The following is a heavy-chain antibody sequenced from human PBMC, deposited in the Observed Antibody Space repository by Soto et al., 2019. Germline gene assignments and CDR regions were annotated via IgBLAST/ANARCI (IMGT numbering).Heavy chain of an antibody. CDR2: VIPIFGTT. V-gene: IGHV1-69*01. J-gene: IGHJ6*02. CDR1: GGTISTFS. D-gene: IGHD3-10*01. Sequence: QGQLLQSGAEVKKPGSSVKVSCKASGGTISTFSINWVRQAPGQGLEWVGGVIPIFGTTNYAQKFQGRVTMTADEASNTAYMELNSLRSEDTAVYFCATVFGDRVYYYTGMDVWGQGTTVTVSS. CDR3: ATVFGDRVYYYTGMDV.